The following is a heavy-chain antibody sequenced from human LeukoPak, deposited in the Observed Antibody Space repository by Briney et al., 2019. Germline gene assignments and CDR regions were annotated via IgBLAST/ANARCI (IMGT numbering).Heavy chain of an antibody. CDR2: ISPGGEIT. CDR3: AKDNGWLHYCH. J-gene: IGHJ4*02. CDR1: GFTFSDYY. Sequence: GGSLRLSCAASGFTFSDYYMSWIRQAPGKGLEWVSGISPGGEITFYADSVKGRFTISRDNSKNTVSLQMHSLRAEDTATYCAKDNGWLHYCHWGQGTLVTVSS. V-gene: IGHV3-23*01. D-gene: IGHD5-24*01.